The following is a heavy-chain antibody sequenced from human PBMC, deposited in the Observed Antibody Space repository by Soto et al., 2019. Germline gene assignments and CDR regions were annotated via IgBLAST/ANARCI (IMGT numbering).Heavy chain of an antibody. J-gene: IGHJ3*02. D-gene: IGHD3-10*01. CDR2: IIPIFGTA. Sequence: QVQLVQSGAEVKKPGSSVKVSCKASGGTFSSYAISWVRQAPGQGLEWMGGIIPIFGTANYAQKFQGRVTITADESTSTAYMELSSLRSEDTAVYYCAEGHGVTMVRGVTGAFDIWGLGTMVTVSS. V-gene: IGHV1-69*01. CDR3: AEGHGVTMVRGVTGAFDI. CDR1: GGTFSSYA.